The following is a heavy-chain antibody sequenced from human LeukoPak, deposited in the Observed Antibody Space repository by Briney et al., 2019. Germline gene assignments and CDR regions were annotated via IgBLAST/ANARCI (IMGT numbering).Heavy chain of an antibody. CDR2: ISYDGSNK. D-gene: IGHD3-10*01. CDR3: AKRITYYYGSGYGMDV. J-gene: IGHJ6*04. V-gene: IGHV3-30*18. CDR1: GFTFGSYG. Sequence: GGSLRLSCAASGFTFGSYGMHWVRQAPGKGLGWVAVISYDGSNKYYADSVKGRFTISRDNSKNTLYLQMNSLRAEDTAVYYCAKRITYYYGSGYGMDVWGKGTTVTVSS.